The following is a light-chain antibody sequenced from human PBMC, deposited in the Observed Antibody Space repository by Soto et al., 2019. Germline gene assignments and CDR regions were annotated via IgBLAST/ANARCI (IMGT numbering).Light chain of an antibody. J-gene: IGLJ3*02. V-gene: IGLV1-47*01. Sequence: QAVVTQPPSASGTPGQRVTISCSGSSSNIGRNYGYWYQQLPGTAPKLIIFRNNQRPSGVPDRFSGYKSGTSASLAISGLRSEDEADYYCAAWDDSLSGVVFGGGTKLTVL. CDR1: SSNIGRNY. CDR3: AAWDDSLSGVV. CDR2: RNN.